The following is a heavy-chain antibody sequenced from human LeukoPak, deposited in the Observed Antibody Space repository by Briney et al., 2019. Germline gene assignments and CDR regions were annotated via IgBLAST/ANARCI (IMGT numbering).Heavy chain of an antibody. CDR1: GGSISGTSYY. V-gene: IGHV4-39*07. D-gene: IGHD2-15*01. CDR3: ARGGSGYYIAVFDY. J-gene: IGHJ4*02. Sequence: SETLSLTCTVSGGSISGTSYYWGWIRQPPGKGLEWIGSLSYSGSTYCNPSLKSRVTISVDTSKTHLSLRLSPVTAADTAVYYCARGGSGYYIAVFDYWGQGTLVTVSS. CDR2: LSYSGST.